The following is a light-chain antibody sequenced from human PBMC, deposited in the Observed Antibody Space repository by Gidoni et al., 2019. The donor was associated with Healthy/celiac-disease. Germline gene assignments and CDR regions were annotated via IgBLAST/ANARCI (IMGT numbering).Light chain of an antibody. CDR2: QDS. Sequence: SYELTQPPSVSVYPGQTASITCSGDKLGDKYACWYQQKPGQSPVLVIYQDSKRLSGISERFSGSNSGNTATLTISGTQAMDEADYYCQAWDSSTYVVFGGGTKLPVL. CDR1: KLGDKY. V-gene: IGLV3-1*01. CDR3: QAWDSSTYVV. J-gene: IGLJ2*01.